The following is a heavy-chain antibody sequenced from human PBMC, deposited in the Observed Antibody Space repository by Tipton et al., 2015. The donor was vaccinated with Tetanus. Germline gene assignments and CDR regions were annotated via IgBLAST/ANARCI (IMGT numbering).Heavy chain of an antibody. CDR1: GGSLRSGDHY. V-gene: IGHV4-61*08. J-gene: IGHJ4*02. CDR3: ARASFDLSKKGPFDS. CDR2: FSSSGST. D-gene: IGHD5-12*01. Sequence: TLSLTCTVSGGSLRSGDHYWSWIRQPPGKGLEWLAYFSSSGSTYSNSSLKSRITISRDTSKNQFFLKLASVTAADTAVYFCARASFDLSKKGPFDSWGQGILVIVSA.